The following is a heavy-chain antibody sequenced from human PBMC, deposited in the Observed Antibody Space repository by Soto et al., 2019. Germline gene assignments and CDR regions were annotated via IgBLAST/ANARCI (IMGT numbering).Heavy chain of an antibody. CDR3: EREKNSGYYRTVDY. V-gene: IGHV3-30*03. Sequence: QVQLVASGGGVVQPGRSLSLSCAASGFTLSGHGLHWVRQAPGKGLEWVAVVTHDGTERHYPDSVKGRLTITRDISKNTFYLQMNSRRVEDTAVYYCEREKNSGYYRTVDYWGQGTLVTVSS. J-gene: IGHJ4*02. CDR1: GFTLSGHG. D-gene: IGHD3-10*01. CDR2: VTHDGTER.